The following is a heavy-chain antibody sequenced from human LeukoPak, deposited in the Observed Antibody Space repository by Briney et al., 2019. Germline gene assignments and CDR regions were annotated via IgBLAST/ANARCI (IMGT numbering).Heavy chain of an antibody. D-gene: IGHD2-2*01. CDR3: PFANMYQLLRHVDY. CDR2: ISGSGGST. V-gene: IGHV3-23*01. CDR1: GFTFSSYA. Sequence: GGSLRLSCAASGFTFSSYAMSWVRQAPGKGLEWVSAISGSGGSTYYADSVKGRFTISRDNSRNTLYLQMNSLRAEDTAVYYCPFANMYQLLRHVDYWGQGTLVTVSS. J-gene: IGHJ4*02.